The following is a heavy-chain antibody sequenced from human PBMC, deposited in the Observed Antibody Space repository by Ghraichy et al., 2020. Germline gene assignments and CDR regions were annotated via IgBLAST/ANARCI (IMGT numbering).Heavy chain of an antibody. V-gene: IGHV4-59*01. CDR1: GGSISSYY. D-gene: IGHD3-10*01. J-gene: IGHJ6*02. CDR2: IYYSGST. Sequence: SETLSLTCTVSGGSISSYYWSWIRQPPGKGLEWIGYIYYSGSTNYNPSLKSRVTISVDTSKNQFSLKLSSVTAANTAVYYCARDPAVYGFNYYYYYGMDVWGQGTTVTVSS. CDR3: ARDPAVYGFNYYYYYGMDV.